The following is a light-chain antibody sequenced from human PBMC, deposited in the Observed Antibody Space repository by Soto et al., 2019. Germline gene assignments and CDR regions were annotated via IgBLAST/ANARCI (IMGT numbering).Light chain of an antibody. J-gene: IGKJ5*01. Sequence: ETVLTQSPGTLSLSPGERATLSCRASQSSSSYLTWYQQRPGQAPRLLIYAASRRATGIPDRFSGSGSGTDFTLTISRLEPEDFAVDYCQQYSTSQITFGQGTRLEIK. CDR1: QSSSSY. CDR2: AAS. V-gene: IGKV3-20*01. CDR3: QQYSTSQIT.